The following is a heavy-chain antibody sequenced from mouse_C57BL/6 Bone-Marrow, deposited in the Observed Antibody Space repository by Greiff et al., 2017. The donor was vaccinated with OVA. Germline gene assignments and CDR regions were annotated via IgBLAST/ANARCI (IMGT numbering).Heavy chain of an antibody. D-gene: IGHD2-1*01. CDR3: ARRIYYGPLDY. J-gene: IGHJ2*01. Sequence: EVQLQESGGGLVQPGGSLKLSCAASGFTFSDYGMAWVRQAPRQGPEWVAFISNLAYSIYYADTVTGRFTISRENAKNTLYLEMSSLRSEDTAMYYCARRIYYGPLDYWGQGTTLTVSS. V-gene: IGHV5-15*01. CDR1: GFTFSDYG. CDR2: ISNLAYSI.